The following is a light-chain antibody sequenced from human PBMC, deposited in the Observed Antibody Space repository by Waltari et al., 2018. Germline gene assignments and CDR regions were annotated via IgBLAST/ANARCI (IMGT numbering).Light chain of an antibody. Sequence: DIVMTQSPLSLPVTPGEPASISCRSSQSLLHSNGYNFLDWYLQKPGQSPQLLIYLGSNRASGVPDRFSGSGSGTESTLTIDGLQSEDFAVYYCLQYNDWPPLFTFGPGTKVEIK. V-gene: IGKV2-28*01. CDR1: QSLLHSNGYNF. CDR2: LGS. J-gene: IGKJ3*01. CDR3: LQYNDWPPLFT.